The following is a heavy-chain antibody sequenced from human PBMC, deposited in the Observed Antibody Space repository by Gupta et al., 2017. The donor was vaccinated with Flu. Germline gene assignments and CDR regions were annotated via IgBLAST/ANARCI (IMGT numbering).Heavy chain of an antibody. V-gene: IGHV4-4*02. CDR2: IYHGGTV. CDR1: GASISSKHW. Sequence: QLHLQDSGPGLINPSLTLSPTCAVSGASISSKHWWWWVRQAPGKGLEWRGEIYHGGTVNYNPSLWSRVTMSVDRSNNQFSLRLTSVTAADTAVYYCTAYNYGTAEQYFDFWGQGILLTVSS. D-gene: IGHD3-10*01. CDR3: TAYNYGTAEQYFDF. J-gene: IGHJ4*02.